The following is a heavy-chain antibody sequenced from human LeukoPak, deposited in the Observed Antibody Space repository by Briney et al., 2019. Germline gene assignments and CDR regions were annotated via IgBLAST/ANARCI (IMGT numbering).Heavy chain of an antibody. CDR3: ARASTSITIFGVVIEGNWFDP. CDR2: IIPIFGTA. D-gene: IGHD3-3*01. CDR1: GGTFSSYA. Sequence: SVKVSCKASGGTFSSYAISWVRQAPGQGLEWMGGIIPIFGTANYAQKFQGRVTITADESTSIAYMELSSLRSEDTAVYHCARASTSITIFGVVIEGNWFDPWGQGTLVTVSS. V-gene: IGHV1-69*13. J-gene: IGHJ5*02.